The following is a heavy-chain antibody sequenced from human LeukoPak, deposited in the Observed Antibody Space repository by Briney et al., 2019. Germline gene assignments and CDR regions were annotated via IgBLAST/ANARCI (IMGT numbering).Heavy chain of an antibody. CDR1: GYTFTGYY. J-gene: IGHJ5*01. CDR2: INPNSGGT. V-gene: IGHV1-2*06. Sequence: APVKVSCKASGYTFTGYYIHWVRQAPGQGLEWMGRINPNSGGTDYAQKFQGRVTMTRDTSINTAYMELSRLRSDDTAVYYCARDRERDSWARGTLVTFSS. CDR3: ARDRERDS.